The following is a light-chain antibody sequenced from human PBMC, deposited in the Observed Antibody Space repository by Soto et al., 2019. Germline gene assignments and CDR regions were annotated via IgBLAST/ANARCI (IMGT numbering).Light chain of an antibody. CDR3: QHYNSYSEA. CDR1: QTISSW. V-gene: IGKV1-5*03. Sequence: DIQMTQSPSNLSGSVGDRVTITCRASQTISSWLAWYQQKPGKAPKLLIYKASTLKSGVPSRFSGSGSGTEFTLTISSLRPDDFATYYCQHYNSYSEAFGQGTKVDIK. J-gene: IGKJ1*01. CDR2: KAS.